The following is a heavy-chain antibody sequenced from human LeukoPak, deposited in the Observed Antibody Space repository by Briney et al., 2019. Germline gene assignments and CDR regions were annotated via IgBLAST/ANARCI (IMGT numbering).Heavy chain of an antibody. CDR3: ARGAYYYGSGGNWFDP. D-gene: IGHD3-10*01. CDR1: GFTFSNYW. Sequence: TGGSLRLSCAASGFTFSNYWMHWVRQAPGKGLVWVSRINSDGINTSYADSVKGRFTISRDNAKNTLNLQMNSLRAEDTAVYYCARGAYYYGSGGNWFDPWGQGTLVTVSS. V-gene: IGHV3-74*01. J-gene: IGHJ5*02. CDR2: INSDGINT.